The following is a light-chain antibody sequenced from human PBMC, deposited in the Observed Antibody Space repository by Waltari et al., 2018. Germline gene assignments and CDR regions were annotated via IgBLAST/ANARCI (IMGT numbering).Light chain of an antibody. Sequence: QSALTQPASVSGSPGQSITISCTGSSRDVGSYNLVSWYQQHPDKAPKLIIYEVTKRPSGVSTRFSGSKSDNTASLTISGLQAEDEADYYCCSYAGSTTWVFGGGTKLTVL. V-gene: IGLV2-23*02. CDR3: CSYAGSTTWV. J-gene: IGLJ3*02. CDR1: SRDVGSYNL. CDR2: EVT.